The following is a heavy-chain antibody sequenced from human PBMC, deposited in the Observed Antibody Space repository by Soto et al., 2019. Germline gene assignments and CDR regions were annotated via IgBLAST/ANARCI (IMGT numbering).Heavy chain of an antibody. CDR3: AKLTYSNAPYYYYYGMDV. CDR1: GFTFSSYG. V-gene: IGHV3-30*18. Sequence: QVQLVESGGGVVQPGRSLRLSCAAPGFTFSSYGMHWVRQAPGKGLEWVAVISYDGSNKYYADSVKGRFTISRDNSKNTLYLQMNSLRAEDTAVYYCAKLTYSNAPYYYYYGMDVWGQGTTVTVSS. CDR2: ISYDGSNK. D-gene: IGHD4-4*01. J-gene: IGHJ6*02.